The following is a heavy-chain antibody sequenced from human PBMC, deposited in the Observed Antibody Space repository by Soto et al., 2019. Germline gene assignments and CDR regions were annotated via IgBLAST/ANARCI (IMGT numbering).Heavy chain of an antibody. CDR2: ISGSGGST. Sequence: GGSLRLSCAASGFTFSSYAMSWVRQAPGKGLEWVSAISGSGGSTYYADSVKGRFTISRDNSKNTLYLQMNSLRAEDTAVYYCAKGLIVVVPAAIEEGVGWAGANWFDPWGQGTLVTVSS. J-gene: IGHJ5*02. D-gene: IGHD2-2*01. V-gene: IGHV3-23*01. CDR3: AKGLIVVVPAAIEEGVGWAGANWFDP. CDR1: GFTFSSYA.